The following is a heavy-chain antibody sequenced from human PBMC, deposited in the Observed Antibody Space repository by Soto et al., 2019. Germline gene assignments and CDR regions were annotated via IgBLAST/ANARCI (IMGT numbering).Heavy chain of an antibody. J-gene: IGHJ4*02. V-gene: IGHV3-30*18. D-gene: IGHD3-3*01. CDR3: AKERLDFWSGYYTENFDY. CDR2: KSYDGSNK. CDR1: GFTFSSYG. Sequence: QVQLVESGGGVVQPGRSLRLSCAASGFTFSSYGMHWVRQAPGKGLEWVAVKSYDGSNKYYADSVKGRFTISRDNSKNPLYLQMNSRRAEDTAVYYCAKERLDFWSGYYTENFDYWGQGTLVTVSS.